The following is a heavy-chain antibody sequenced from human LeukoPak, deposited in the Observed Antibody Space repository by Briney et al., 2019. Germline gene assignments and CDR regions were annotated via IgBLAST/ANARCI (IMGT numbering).Heavy chain of an antibody. CDR3: ARDEHGSGSYYNIDY. CDR1: GFTFSTYG. CDR2: ISSGSVYI. V-gene: IGHV3-21*01. Sequence: GGSLRLSCAASGFTFSTYGMNWVRQAPGKGLEWVSSISSGSVYIYYADSVKGRFTISRDNAKSSLYLQMNSLRAEDTAVYYCARDEHGSGSYYNIDYWGQGTLVTVSS. D-gene: IGHD3-10*01. J-gene: IGHJ4*02.